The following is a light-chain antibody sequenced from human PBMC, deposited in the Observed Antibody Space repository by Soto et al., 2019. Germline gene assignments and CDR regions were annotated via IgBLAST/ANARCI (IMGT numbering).Light chain of an antibody. V-gene: IGKV3-11*01. CDR2: DAS. CDR1: QSVGNY. CDR3: QQRSNWLT. Sequence: EIVLTQSPATLSLSPGERATLSCRASQSVGNYLAWYQQKPGQAPRLLIYDASNRATGIPARFSGSGSGTDFTLTISRLESDDFAVYYCQQRSNWLTFGGGTKVEIK. J-gene: IGKJ4*01.